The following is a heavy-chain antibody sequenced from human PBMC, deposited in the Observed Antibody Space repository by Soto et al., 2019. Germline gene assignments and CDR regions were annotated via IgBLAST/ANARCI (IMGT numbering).Heavy chain of an antibody. D-gene: IGHD2-21*01. CDR3: ARLRIATNNYKWFDP. Sequence: SETLSLTCTVSGGSITDYSWVWIRQPAGKGLEWIGRIFSSGSTNYNPSLRDRITISQDTSERQFSLNLRLVTAADTAVYYCARLRIATNNYKWFDPWGQGTLVTVSS. CDR2: IFSSGST. V-gene: IGHV4-4*07. J-gene: IGHJ5*02. CDR1: GGSITDYS.